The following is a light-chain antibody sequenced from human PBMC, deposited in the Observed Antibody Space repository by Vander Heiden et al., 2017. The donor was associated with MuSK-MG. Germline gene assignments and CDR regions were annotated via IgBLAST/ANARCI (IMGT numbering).Light chain of an antibody. V-gene: IGLV1-40*01. Sequence: QSVLTQPPSVSGATGQRVTISCTGSGSNIGAGYDVHWYQQLPGTAPKLLIYANNNRPSGVPDRFSGSKSGTSASLAITGLQAEDESDYYCQSYDSSLSGSVFGGGTKLTVL. CDR2: ANN. CDR3: QSYDSSLSGSV. J-gene: IGLJ3*02. CDR1: GSNIGAGYD.